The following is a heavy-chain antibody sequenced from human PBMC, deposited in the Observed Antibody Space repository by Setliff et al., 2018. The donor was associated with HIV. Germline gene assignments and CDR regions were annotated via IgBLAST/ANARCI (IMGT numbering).Heavy chain of an antibody. CDR1: GFNVEKSG. V-gene: IGHV3-30*12. CDR2: MYYDGVTT. D-gene: IGHD2-21*02. Sequence: GGSLRLSCEASGFNVEKSGMHWIRQAPGKGLEWVAVMYYDGVTTYYADSVKGRFTISRDGSKNTLYLQMHSLRVEDTAVYYCAREGSVYCGGDCYIQHWGQGTLVTVSS. J-gene: IGHJ1*01. CDR3: AREGSVYCGGDCYIQH.